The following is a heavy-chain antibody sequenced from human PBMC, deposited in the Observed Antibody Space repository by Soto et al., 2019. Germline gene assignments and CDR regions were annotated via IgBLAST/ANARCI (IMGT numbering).Heavy chain of an antibody. CDR2: ISYDGSNK. Sequence: PGGSLRLSCAASGFTFSIYAMHWVRQAPGKGLEWVAVISYDGSNKYYADSVKGRFTISRDNSKNTLYLQMNSLRAEDTAVYYCARAGDSSGYYYPNYYYYGMDVWGQGTTVTVSS. D-gene: IGHD3-22*01. J-gene: IGHJ6*02. CDR1: GFTFSIYA. CDR3: ARAGDSSGYYYPNYYYYGMDV. V-gene: IGHV3-30-3*01.